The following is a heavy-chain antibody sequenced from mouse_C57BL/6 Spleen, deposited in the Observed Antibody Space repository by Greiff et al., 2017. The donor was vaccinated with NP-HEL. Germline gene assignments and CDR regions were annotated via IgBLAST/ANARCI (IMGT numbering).Heavy chain of an antibody. CDR1: GFNIKDYY. CDR2: IDPEDGDT. D-gene: IGHD1-1*01. J-gene: IGHJ3*01. CDR3: TKPFITTVVAPFAY. V-gene: IGHV14-1*01. Sequence: EVKLLESGAELVRPGASVKLSCTASGFNIKDYYMHWVKQRPEQGLEWIGRIDPEDGDTEYAPKFQGKATMTADTSSNTAYLQLSSLTSEDTAVYYCTKPFITTVVAPFAYWGQGTLVTVSA.